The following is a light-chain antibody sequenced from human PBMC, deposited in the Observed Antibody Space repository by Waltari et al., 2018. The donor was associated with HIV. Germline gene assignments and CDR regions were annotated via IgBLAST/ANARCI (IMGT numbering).Light chain of an antibody. V-gene: IGLV2-14*01. CDR1: SSDVGGYNY. J-gene: IGLJ3*02. CDR3: SSYTTSSTVV. CDR2: EVS. Sequence: QSALTQPASVSGSPGQSIAISCTVASSDVGGYNYVSWYQQHPGKAPKLLIYEVSNRPSGVSNRFSGSKSGNTAFLTISGLQAEDEADYYCSSYTTSSTVVFGGGTKLTVL.